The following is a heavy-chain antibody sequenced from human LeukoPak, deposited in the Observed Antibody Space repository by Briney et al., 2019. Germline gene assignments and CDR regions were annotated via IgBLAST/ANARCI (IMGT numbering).Heavy chain of an antibody. V-gene: IGHV1-69*04. CDR3: ARGGSSWFAEYFQH. D-gene: IGHD6-13*01. CDR2: IIPILGIA. Sequence: SVKVSCKSSGGTFSSYAISWVRQAPGQGLEWMGRIIPILGIANYAQKFQGRVTITADKSTSTAYMELSSLRSEDTAVYYCARGGSSWFAEYFQHWGQGTLVTVSS. J-gene: IGHJ1*01. CDR1: GGTFSSYA.